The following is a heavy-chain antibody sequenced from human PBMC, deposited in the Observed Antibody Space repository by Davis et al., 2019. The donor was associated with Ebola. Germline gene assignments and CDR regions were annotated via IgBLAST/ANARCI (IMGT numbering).Heavy chain of an antibody. Sequence: GGSLRLSCAASGFTFSVYYMSWIRQAPGKGPEWVSSISSSASYKNYADSVKGRFTISRDDAKKSLYLQMNALRAEDTAVYYCTRYLPVRGVTGDYGMDVWGKGTTVTVSS. V-gene: IGHV3-11*03. J-gene: IGHJ6*04. CDR2: ISSSASYK. CDR3: TRYLPVRGVTGDYGMDV. D-gene: IGHD3-10*01. CDR1: GFTFSVYY.